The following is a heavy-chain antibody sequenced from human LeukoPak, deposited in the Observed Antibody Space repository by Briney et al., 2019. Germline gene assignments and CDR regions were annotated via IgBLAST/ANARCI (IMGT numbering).Heavy chain of an antibody. CDR2: SGST. V-gene: IGHV4-59*01. CDR3: ARARYCGGDCYSATDLDY. D-gene: IGHD2-21*02. Sequence: SGSTNYNPSLKSRVTISVDTSKNQFSLKLSSVTAADTAVYYCARARYCGGDCYSATDLDYWGQGTLVTVSS. J-gene: IGHJ4*02.